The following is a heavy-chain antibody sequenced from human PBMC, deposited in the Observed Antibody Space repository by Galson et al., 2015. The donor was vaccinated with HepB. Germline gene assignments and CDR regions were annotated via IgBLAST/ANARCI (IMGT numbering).Heavy chain of an antibody. CDR3: AREAAGATGRGFDY. D-gene: IGHD1-26*01. J-gene: IGHJ4*02. Sequence: LSLTCVVSGGSSNYYYWNWIRQPPGKGLEWIGEINHGGSTNYNPSLKSRVTLSLGTSNNHFSLKLTSVTAADTAVYYCAREAAGATGRGFDYWGQGSLVTVSS. CDR2: INHGGST. CDR1: GGSSNYYY. V-gene: IGHV4-34*01.